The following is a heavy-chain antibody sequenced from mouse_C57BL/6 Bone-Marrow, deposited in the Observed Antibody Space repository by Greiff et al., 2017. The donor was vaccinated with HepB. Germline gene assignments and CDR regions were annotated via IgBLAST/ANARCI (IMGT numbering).Heavy chain of an antibody. CDR2: ISYDGSN. D-gene: IGHD3-2*02. V-gene: IGHV3-6*01. CDR1: GYSITSGYY. J-gene: IGHJ4*01. Sequence: DVQLQESGPGLVKPSQSLSLTCSVTGYSITSGYYWNWIRQFPGNKLEWMGYISYDGSNNYNPSLKNRISITRDTSKNQFFLKLNSVTTEDTATYYCARAKTAQAKAYYAMDYWGQGTSVTVSS. CDR3: ARAKTAQAKAYYAMDY.